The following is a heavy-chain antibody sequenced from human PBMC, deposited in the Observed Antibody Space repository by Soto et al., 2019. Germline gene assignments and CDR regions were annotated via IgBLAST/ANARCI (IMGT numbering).Heavy chain of an antibody. J-gene: IGHJ4*02. V-gene: IGHV3-13*01. CDR2: IGTAGDT. CDR3: VGTAMDPWYFDY. CDR1: GFTFSSYD. D-gene: IGHD5-18*01. Sequence: GGSLRLSCAASGFTFSSYDMHWVRQATGKGLEWVSAIGTAGDTYYPGSVKGRFTISRENAKNSLYLQMNSLRAEDTAVYYCVGTAMDPWYFDYWGQGTLVTVSS.